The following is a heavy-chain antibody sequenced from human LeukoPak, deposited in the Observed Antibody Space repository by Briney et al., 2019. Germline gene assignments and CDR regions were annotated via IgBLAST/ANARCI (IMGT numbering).Heavy chain of an antibody. Sequence: ASVNVSCKASGYTFISYGISWVRQPPGRGREWMGWISAYNGNTNYAQKLQGRVTMTTDTSTSTAYMELRSLRSDDTAVYHCARDHGSGSERPDAFDIWGQGTMVTVSS. D-gene: IGHD1-26*01. CDR3: ARDHGSGSERPDAFDI. V-gene: IGHV1-18*01. CDR2: ISAYNGNT. J-gene: IGHJ3*02. CDR1: GYTFISYG.